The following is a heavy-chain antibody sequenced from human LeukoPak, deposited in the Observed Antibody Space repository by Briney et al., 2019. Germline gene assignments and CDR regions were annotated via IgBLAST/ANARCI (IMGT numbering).Heavy chain of an antibody. CDR3: ARVKAYDSSGYCFDY. J-gene: IGHJ4*02. CDR1: GGSISSGDYY. D-gene: IGHD3-22*01. Sequence: SETLSLTCTVSGGSISSGDYYWSWIRQPPGKGLEWIVYIYYSGSTYYNPSLKSRVTISVDTSKNQFSLKLSSVTAAGAAVYYCARVKAYDSSGYCFDYWGQGTLVTVSS. CDR2: IYYSGST. V-gene: IGHV4-30-4*01.